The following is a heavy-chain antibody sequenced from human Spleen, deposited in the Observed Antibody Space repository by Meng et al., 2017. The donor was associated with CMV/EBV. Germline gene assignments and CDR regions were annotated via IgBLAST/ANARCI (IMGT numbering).Heavy chain of an antibody. Sequence: SLKISCAASGITFDDHGTHWVRQAPGKGLEWVSGIIWRTGRIDYADSVKGRFTLSRDNARKSLYLQMNSLRAEDTAVYYCARRDYSPDYWGLGTLVTVSS. CDR3: ARRDYSPDY. V-gene: IGHV3-9*01. CDR2: IIWRTGRI. D-gene: IGHD4-11*01. CDR1: GITFDDHG. J-gene: IGHJ4*02.